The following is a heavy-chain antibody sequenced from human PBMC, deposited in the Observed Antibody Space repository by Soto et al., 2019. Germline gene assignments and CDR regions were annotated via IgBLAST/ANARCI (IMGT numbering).Heavy chain of an antibody. D-gene: IGHD6-25*01. CDR3: ARVFXSGSGWMYXFDF. V-gene: IGHV4-4*02. CDR2: IYYTGAT. Sequence: QVELQESGPRLVKSSGTLSLTCEVSSGSISTGNWWSWVRQPPGKGLEWIGEIYYTGATNYNPSXXXXXXXXXXXXXXXXXXXXXXXXXXXXXXXYXARVFXSGSGWMYXFDFWGQGILVSVSS. CDR1: SGSISTGNW. J-gene: IGHJ4*02.